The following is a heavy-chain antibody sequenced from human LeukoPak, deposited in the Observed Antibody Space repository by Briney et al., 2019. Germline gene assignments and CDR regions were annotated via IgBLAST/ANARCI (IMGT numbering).Heavy chain of an antibody. D-gene: IGHD4-23*01. CDR3: AKDRRTVVTPNAFDI. Sequence: GGSLRLSCAASGFTVGSNYMSWVRQAPGKGLEWVSAISGSGGSTYYADSVKGRFTISRDNSKNTLYLQMNSLRAEDTAVYYCAKDRRTVVTPNAFDIWGQGTMVTVSS. V-gene: IGHV3-23*01. CDR1: GFTVGSNY. CDR2: ISGSGGST. J-gene: IGHJ3*02.